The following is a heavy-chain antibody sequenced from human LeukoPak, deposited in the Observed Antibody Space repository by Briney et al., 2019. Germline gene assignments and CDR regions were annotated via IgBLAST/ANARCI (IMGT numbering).Heavy chain of an antibody. CDR1: GGTFSSYA. CDR3: ARAAARRHYYYYYYMDV. J-gene: IGHJ6*03. V-gene: IGHV1-69*06. D-gene: IGHD6-6*01. Sequence: SVKVSCKASGGTFSSYAISWVRQAPGQGLEWMGGIIPIFGTANYAQKFQGRVTITADKSTSTAYMELSSLRSEDTAVYYCARAAARRHYYYYYYMDVWGKGTTVTVSS. CDR2: IIPIFGTA.